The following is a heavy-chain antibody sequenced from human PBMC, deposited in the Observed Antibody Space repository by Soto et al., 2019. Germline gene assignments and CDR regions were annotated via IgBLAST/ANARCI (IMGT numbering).Heavy chain of an antibody. V-gene: IGHV2-70*11. J-gene: IGHJ4*02. CDR3: ARISAPYSSGSPYYFDY. D-gene: IGHD6-19*01. CDR2: IDWDDDK. Sequence: SGPTLVNPTQTLTLTCTFSGFSLSTSGMCVSWIRQPPGKALEWLARIDWDDDKYYSTSLKTRLTISKDTSKNQVVLTMTNMDPVDTATYYCARISAPYSSGSPYYFDYWGQGTLVTVSS. CDR1: GFSLSTSGMC.